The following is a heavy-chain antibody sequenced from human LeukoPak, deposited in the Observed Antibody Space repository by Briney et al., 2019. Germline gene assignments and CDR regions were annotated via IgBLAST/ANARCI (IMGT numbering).Heavy chain of an antibody. CDR1: GFTFSSYW. D-gene: IGHD5-18*01. J-gene: IGHJ4*02. CDR2: IKQDGSEK. CDR3: ARDGYNSGYLKALDY. V-gene: IGHV3-7*01. Sequence: PSGGSLRLSCAASGFTFSSYWMSWVRQAPGKGLEWVANIKQDGSEKYYVDSVKGRFTISRDNAKNSLYLQMNSLRAEDTAVYYCARDGYNSGYLKALDYWGQGTLLTVSS.